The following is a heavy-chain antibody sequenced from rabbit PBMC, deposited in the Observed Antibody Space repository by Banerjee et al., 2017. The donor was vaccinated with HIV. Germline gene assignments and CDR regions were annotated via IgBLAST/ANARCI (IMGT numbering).Heavy chain of an antibody. Sequence: QEQLEESGGDLVKPEGSLTLTCTASGFSFSSSYWICWVRQAPGKGLELIACISTSSGSTYYASWAKGRFTISKTSSTTVTLQMTSLTAADTATYFCARAPYAGYGFNLWGQGTLVTVS. D-gene: IGHD7-1*01. V-gene: IGHV1S45*01. CDR3: ARAPYAGYGFNL. J-gene: IGHJ4*01. CDR1: GFSFSSSYW. CDR2: ISTSSGST.